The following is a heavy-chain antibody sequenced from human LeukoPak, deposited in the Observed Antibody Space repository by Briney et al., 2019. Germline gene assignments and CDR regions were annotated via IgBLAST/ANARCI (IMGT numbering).Heavy chain of an antibody. J-gene: IGHJ3*02. V-gene: IGHV1-24*01. Sequence: ASVKVSCKVSGYTLTELFMHGVRQAPGKGLEWMGGFDPEDGETIYAQKFQGRVTMTEDTSTDTAYMELSSLRSEDTAVYYCAARIAVAGTNRASDIWGQGTMVTVSS. CDR1: GYTLTELF. CDR3: AARIAVAGTNRASDI. CDR2: FDPEDGET. D-gene: IGHD6-19*01.